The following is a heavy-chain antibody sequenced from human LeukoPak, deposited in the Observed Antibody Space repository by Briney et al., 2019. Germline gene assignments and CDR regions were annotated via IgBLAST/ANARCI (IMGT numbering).Heavy chain of an antibody. J-gene: IGHJ3*02. CDR3: ARDVPTTGLIGDAFDI. V-gene: IGHV4-59*01. CDR1: GGSISSYY. CDR2: IYYSGST. Sequence: SETLSLTCTVSGGSISSYYWSWIRQPPGKGLEWIGYIYYSGSTNYNPSLKSRVTISVDTSKSQFSLKLSSVTAADTAVYYCARDVPTTGLIGDAFDIWGQGTMVTVSP. D-gene: IGHD4-11*01.